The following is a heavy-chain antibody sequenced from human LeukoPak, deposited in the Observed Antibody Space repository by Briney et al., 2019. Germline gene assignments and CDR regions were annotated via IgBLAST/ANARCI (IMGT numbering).Heavy chain of an antibody. CDR2: VYYSGST. V-gene: IGHV4-39*01. CDR1: GVSISSSSYY. CDR3: ARLATVFDY. J-gene: IGHJ4*02. Sequence: SETLSLTCTVSGVSISSSSYYWGWIRQPPGKGLEWIGSVYYSGSTYYNPSLKSRVTISVDTSKNQFSLKLTSVTAADTAVYYCARLATVFDYWGQGTLVTVSS. D-gene: IGHD1-26*01.